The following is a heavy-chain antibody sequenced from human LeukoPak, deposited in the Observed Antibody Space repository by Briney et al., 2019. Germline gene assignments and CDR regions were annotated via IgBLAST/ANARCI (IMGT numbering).Heavy chain of an antibody. D-gene: IGHD4-11*01. V-gene: IGHV4-34*01. J-gene: IGHJ4*02. CDR3: AGHGGTRITLIEVYYFDS. CDR1: GGSFSGYY. Sequence: SETLSLTCAVYGGSFSGYYWAWIRQPPEKGLEWVGSVYYTGGTNYSPSLKSRVTISVDTSKNQFSLMLSSVTAAVTAVYYFAGHGGTRITLIEVYYFDSWGQGTLVTVSS. CDR2: VYYTGGT.